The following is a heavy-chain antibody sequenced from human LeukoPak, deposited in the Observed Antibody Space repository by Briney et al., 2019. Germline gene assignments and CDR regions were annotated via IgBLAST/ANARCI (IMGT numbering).Heavy chain of an antibody. J-gene: IGHJ5*02. D-gene: IGHD2-15*01. CDR1: GGSIRSGDYY. Sequence: PETLSLTCTVSGGSIRSGDYYWSWIRQPPGKGLEWIGYIYYSGSTNYNPSLKSRVTISVDTSKNQFSLKLSSVTAADTAVYYCARELGYSPWGQGTLVTVSS. CDR2: IYYSGST. CDR3: ARELGYSP. V-gene: IGHV4-61*08.